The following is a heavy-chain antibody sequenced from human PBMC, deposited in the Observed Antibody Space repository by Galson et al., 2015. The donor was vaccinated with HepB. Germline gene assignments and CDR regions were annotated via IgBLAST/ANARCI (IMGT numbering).Heavy chain of an antibody. Sequence: LRLSCAASGFTFSSYGMHWVRQAPGKGLEWVAVIWYDGSNKYYADSVKGRFTISRDNSKNTLYLQMNSLRAEDTAVYYCARDYYDTPTSGFGELFVGGMDVWGQGTTVTVSS. V-gene: IGHV3-33*01. D-gene: IGHD3-10*01. CDR3: ARDYYDTPTSGFGELFVGGMDV. CDR1: GFTFSSYG. CDR2: IWYDGSNK. J-gene: IGHJ6*02.